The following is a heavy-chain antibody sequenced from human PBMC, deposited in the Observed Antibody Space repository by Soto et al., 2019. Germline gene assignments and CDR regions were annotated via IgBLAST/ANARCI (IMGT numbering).Heavy chain of an antibody. CDR3: AREVSSGWHFDY. D-gene: IGHD6-19*01. CDR1: GFTLSSHW. Sequence: GGSLRLSCEASGFTLSSHWMNRVRQAPGKGLVWVSRIDSDGGSITYADSVKGRFTISRDNAKNTLYLQMNSLRAEDTAVYYCAREVSSGWHFDYWGQGTLVTVSS. CDR2: IDSDGGSI. V-gene: IGHV3-74*01. J-gene: IGHJ4*02.